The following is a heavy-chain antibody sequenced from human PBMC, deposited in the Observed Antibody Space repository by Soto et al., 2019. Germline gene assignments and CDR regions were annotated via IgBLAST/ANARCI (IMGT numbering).Heavy chain of an antibody. D-gene: IGHD3-16*01. J-gene: IGHJ5*02. Sequence: SETLSLTCTVSGGSISGYYWSWIRQSPGEGLEWIGYMYYSGSTNYNPSLRSRVTISVDTSKKQFSLELRSVTAADTAVYYCARFNGGFYPSWFDPWGQGTLVTSPQ. CDR3: ARFNGGFYPSWFDP. CDR2: MYYSGST. V-gene: IGHV4-59*01. CDR1: GGSISGYY.